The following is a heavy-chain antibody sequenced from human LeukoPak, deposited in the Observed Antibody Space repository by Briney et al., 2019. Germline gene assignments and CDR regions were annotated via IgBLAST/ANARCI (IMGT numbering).Heavy chain of an antibody. CDR2: INGNGGST. CDR1: GIIFSSYA. V-gene: IGHV3-23*01. J-gene: IGHJ4*02. Sequence: REGSLRLSRVASGIIFSSYAMNWVRQAPGKGLEWVSAINGNGGSTYYADSVKGRFTISRDNSKNTLYLQMNGLRAEDTAVYYCAKDLNWSPLGFDYWGQGTLVTVSS. CDR3: AKDLNWSPLGFDY. D-gene: IGHD1-20*01.